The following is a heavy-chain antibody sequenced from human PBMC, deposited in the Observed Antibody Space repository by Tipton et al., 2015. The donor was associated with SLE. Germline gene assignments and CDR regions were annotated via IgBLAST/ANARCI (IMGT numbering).Heavy chain of an antibody. CDR1: GGSISSYS. CDR3: ARDKYCSGGSCFDWYFDL. CDR2: IYSSGST. Sequence: LRLSCTVSGGSISSYSWSWIRQPPGKGLEWIGYIYSSGSTNYNPSLKSRVTISVDTSENQFSLKLSSVTAADTAVYYCARDKYCSGGSCFDWYFDLWGRGTLVTVSS. J-gene: IGHJ2*01. V-gene: IGHV4-4*08. D-gene: IGHD2-15*01.